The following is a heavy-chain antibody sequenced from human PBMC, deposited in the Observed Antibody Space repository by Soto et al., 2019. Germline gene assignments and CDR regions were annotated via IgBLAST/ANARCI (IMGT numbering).Heavy chain of an antibody. Sequence: GGSLRLSCAASGFTFSDYYMSWIRQAPGKGLEWVSYISSSGSTIYYADSVKGRFTISRDNAKNSLYLQMNGLRAEDTAVYYCARSITGTPNWFDPWGQGTLVTVSS. CDR2: ISSSGSTI. D-gene: IGHD1-7*01. J-gene: IGHJ5*02. CDR1: GFTFSDYY. V-gene: IGHV3-11*01. CDR3: ARSITGTPNWFDP.